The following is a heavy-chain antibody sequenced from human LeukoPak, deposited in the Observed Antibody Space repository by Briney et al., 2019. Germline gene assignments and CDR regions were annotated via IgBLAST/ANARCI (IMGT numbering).Heavy chain of an antibody. J-gene: IGHJ4*02. D-gene: IGHD3-22*01. CDR1: GYTFTSYY. CDR3: ARVLRFGSSGYYSLSY. V-gene: IGHV1-2*02. CDR2: INPNSGGT. Sequence: ASVKVSCKASGYTFTSYYMHWVRQAPGQGREWMGWINPNSGGTNYAQKFQGRVTMTRDTSTSTAYMELSRLRSDDTAVYYCARVLRFGSSGYYSLSYWGQGTLVTVSS.